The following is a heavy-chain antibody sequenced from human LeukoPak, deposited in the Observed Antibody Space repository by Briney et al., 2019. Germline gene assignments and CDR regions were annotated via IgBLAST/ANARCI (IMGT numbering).Heavy chain of an antibody. CDR2: IYPGDSDT. D-gene: IGHD3-22*01. V-gene: IGHV5-51*01. CDR1: GYSFTSYW. CDR3: ARRYYYDSSGSTPLFDC. Sequence: GESLRISCKGSGYSFTSYWIGWVRQMPGKGLELIGIIYPGDSDTRYSPSFQGQVTISADKSISTDYLQWSSLKASDTAMYYCARRYYYDSSGSTPLFDCWGQGTLVTVSS. J-gene: IGHJ4*02.